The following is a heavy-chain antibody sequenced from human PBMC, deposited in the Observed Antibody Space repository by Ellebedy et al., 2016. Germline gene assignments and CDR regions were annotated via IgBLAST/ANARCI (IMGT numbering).Heavy chain of an antibody. J-gene: IGHJ4*02. D-gene: IGHD3-16*01. Sequence: SQTLSLTCAISGDGVSVDSGGWNWIRQSPSGGLEWLGRTYYSSKWYNDYAVPVKGRISVNPDTSKNQFSLQLNSVTPEDTAMYFCARGWGRTGFDCWGQGTLVTVSS. CDR2: TYYSSKWYN. CDR3: ARGWGRTGFDC. CDR1: GDGVSVDSGG. V-gene: IGHV6-1*01.